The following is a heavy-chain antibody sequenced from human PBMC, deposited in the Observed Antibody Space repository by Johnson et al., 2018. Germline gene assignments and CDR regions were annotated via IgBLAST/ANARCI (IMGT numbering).Heavy chain of an antibody. CDR3: AKVTLPCGATVCYYYYMDV. CDR2: ISYDGSNK. D-gene: IGHD1-14*01. J-gene: IGHJ6*03. Sequence: QVQLVESGGGVLQPGRSLRFSCAASGFTFSSYGMHWVRQAPGKGLQWVVVISYDGSNKYYADSVKGRFTISRDNSKNRLYLQMNSLGAGDTAVYYCAKVTLPCGATVCYYYYMDVWGKGTTVTVSS. V-gene: IGHV3-30*18. CDR1: GFTFSSYG.